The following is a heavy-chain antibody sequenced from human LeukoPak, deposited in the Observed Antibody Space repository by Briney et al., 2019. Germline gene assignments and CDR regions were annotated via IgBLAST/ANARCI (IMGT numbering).Heavy chain of an antibody. J-gene: IGHJ4*02. CDR1: GFTFSSYS. Sequence: GGSLRLSCAASGFTFSSYSMNWVRQAPGKGLEWVSYISSSSSTIYYADSVKGRFTISRDNSKNTLYLQMNSLRAEDTAVYYCAKDQIAVAGSHFDYWGQGTLVTVSS. D-gene: IGHD6-19*01. CDR3: AKDQIAVAGSHFDY. CDR2: ISSSSSTI. V-gene: IGHV3-48*01.